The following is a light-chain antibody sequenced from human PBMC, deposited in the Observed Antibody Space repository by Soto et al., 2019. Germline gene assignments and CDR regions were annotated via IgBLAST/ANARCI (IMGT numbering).Light chain of an antibody. CDR2: EVN. J-gene: IGLJ2*01. CDR3: CSYAGSYTFVV. V-gene: IGLV2-8*01. CDR1: NSDIGNYNF. Sequence: QSALTQPPSASGSPGQSVAISCTGTNSDIGNYNFVSWYQQHPGKAPKLMIYEVNKRPSGVPDRFSGSKSGNTASLTVSGLQPEDEADYYCCSYAGSYTFVVFGGGTKLTVL.